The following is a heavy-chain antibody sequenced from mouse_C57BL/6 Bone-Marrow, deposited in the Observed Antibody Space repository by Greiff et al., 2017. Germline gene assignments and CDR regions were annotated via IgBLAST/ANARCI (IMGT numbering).Heavy chain of an antibody. Sequence: VQLQQSGAELARPGASVKLSCKASGYTFTSYGISWVKQRTGQGLEWIGEIYPRSGNTYYNEKFKGKATLTADKSSSTAYMELRSLTSEDSAVYFCARWGHYYGSSPWYVDVWGTGTTVTVSS. CDR2: IYPRSGNT. J-gene: IGHJ1*03. CDR3: ARWGHYYGSSPWYVDV. CDR1: GYTFTSYG. V-gene: IGHV1-81*01. D-gene: IGHD1-1*01.